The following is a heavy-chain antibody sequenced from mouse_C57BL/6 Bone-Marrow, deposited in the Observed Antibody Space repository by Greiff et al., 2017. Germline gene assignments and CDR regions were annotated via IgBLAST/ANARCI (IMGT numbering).Heavy chain of an antibody. Sequence: VHLVESGPGLVAPSQCLSLTCPVSGFSFTSYAISWVRQPPGKGLEWLGVIWTGGGTTYNSALNSRLIISKDNTKSQVDLKMSRLQTDDTARYYSARAELLPYFDYWGQGTTLTVSS. CDR1: GFSFTSYA. D-gene: IGHD2-12*01. J-gene: IGHJ2*01. V-gene: IGHV2-9-1*01. CDR3: ARAELLPYFDY. CDR2: IWTGGGT.